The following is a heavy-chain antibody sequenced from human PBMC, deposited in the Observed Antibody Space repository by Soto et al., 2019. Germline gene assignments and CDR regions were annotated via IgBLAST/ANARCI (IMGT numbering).Heavy chain of an antibody. V-gene: IGHV4-4*02. Sequence: TSETLSLTCAVSGGSFTSNNWWTWVRQPPGQGLEWIGEIYRTGSTNYNPSLKSRVTISLDKSENQFSLKVTSLTAADTAVYYCAGRDPGTSVDYWGQGTLVTVSS. CDR1: GGSFTSNNW. CDR2: IYRTGST. J-gene: IGHJ4*02. CDR3: AGRDPGTSVDY. D-gene: IGHD1-7*01.